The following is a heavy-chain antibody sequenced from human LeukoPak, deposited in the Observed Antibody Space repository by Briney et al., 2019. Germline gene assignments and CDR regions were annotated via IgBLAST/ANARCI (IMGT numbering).Heavy chain of an antibody. J-gene: IGHJ4*02. V-gene: IGHV3-23*01. CDR2: ISGRGASK. Sequence: GGSLRLSCAASGFTISNYAMSWVRQAPGKGLEWVSGISGRGASKYYADSVKGRFTISRDNSKNTLYLQMNSLRAEDTAVYYCAKGVVVAPDVTPFDYWGQGTLVTVSS. CDR3: AKGVVVAPDVTPFDY. D-gene: IGHD2-2*01. CDR1: GFTISNYA.